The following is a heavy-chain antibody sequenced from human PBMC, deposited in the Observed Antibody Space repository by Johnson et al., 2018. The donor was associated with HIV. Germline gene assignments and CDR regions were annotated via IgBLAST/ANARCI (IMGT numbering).Heavy chain of an antibody. CDR1: GFTFSSYA. CDR3: ARVTNDAFDI. V-gene: IGHV3-23*04. Sequence: MQLVESGGGVVQPGRSLRLSCAASGFTFSSYAMHWVRQAPGKGLEWVSAISGSGGSTYYADSVKGRFTISRDNSKNTLYLQMNSLRAGDTAVYYCARVTNDAFDIWGQGTMVTVSS. CDR2: ISGSGGST. J-gene: IGHJ3*02.